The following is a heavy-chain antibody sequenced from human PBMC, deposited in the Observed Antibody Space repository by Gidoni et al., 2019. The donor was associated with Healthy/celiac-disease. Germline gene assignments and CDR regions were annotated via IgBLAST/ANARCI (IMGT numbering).Heavy chain of an antibody. D-gene: IGHD4-4*01. CDR3: ARGSNPPTYYYYYYYMDV. Sequence: QVQLQESGPGLVKPSETLSLTCTVSGGSISSYYWSWIRQPAGKGLEWIGRIYTSGSTNYNPSLKSRVTMSVDTSKNQFSLKLSSVTAADTAVYYCARGSNPPTYYYYYYYMDVWGKGTTVTVSS. V-gene: IGHV4-4*07. J-gene: IGHJ6*03. CDR1: GGSISSYY. CDR2: IYTSGST.